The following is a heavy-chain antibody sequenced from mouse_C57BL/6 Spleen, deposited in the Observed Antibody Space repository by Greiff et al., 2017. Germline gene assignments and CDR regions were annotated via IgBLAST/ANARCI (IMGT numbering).Heavy chain of an antibody. CDR2: ISSGSSTI. Sequence: EVQLVESGGGLVKPGGSLKLSCAASGFTFSDYGMHWVRQAPEKGLEWVAYISSGSSTIYYADTVKGRFTISRDNAKNTMFLQMTSLRSEDTAMYYCARGTTVVGYFDYGGQGTTLTVSS. CDR3: ARGTTVVGYFDY. CDR1: GFTFSDYG. V-gene: IGHV5-17*01. D-gene: IGHD1-1*01. J-gene: IGHJ2*01.